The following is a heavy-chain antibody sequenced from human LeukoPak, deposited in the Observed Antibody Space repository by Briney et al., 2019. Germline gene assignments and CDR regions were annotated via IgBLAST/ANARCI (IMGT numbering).Heavy chain of an antibody. CDR2: INHSGST. D-gene: IGHD3-22*01. V-gene: IGHV4-34*01. Sequence: SETLSLTCTVSGGSISGYYWSWIRQPPGKGLEWIGEINHSGSTNYNPSLKSRVTISVDTSKNQFSLKLSSVTAADTAVYYCAIHSSGYYGNWFDPWGQGTLVTVSS. CDR3: AIHSSGYYGNWFDP. CDR1: GGSISGYY. J-gene: IGHJ5*02.